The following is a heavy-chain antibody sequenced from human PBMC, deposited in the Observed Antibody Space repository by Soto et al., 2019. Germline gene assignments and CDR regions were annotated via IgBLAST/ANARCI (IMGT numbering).Heavy chain of an antibody. V-gene: IGHV1-46*01. J-gene: IGHJ4*02. CDR2: INPSGGST. Sequence: QVQLVQSGAEVKKPGASVKVSCKASGYTFTSYYMHWVRQAPGQGLEGMGIINPSGGSTSYAQQFQGRVTMTRDTSTSTVYMELRSLRSEDSAVYYCARVGAGGTYFDYWGQGTLVTVSS. D-gene: IGHD1-26*01. CDR1: GYTFTSYY. CDR3: ARVGAGGTYFDY.